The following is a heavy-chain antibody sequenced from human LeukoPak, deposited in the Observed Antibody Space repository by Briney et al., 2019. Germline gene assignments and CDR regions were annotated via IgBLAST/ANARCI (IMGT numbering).Heavy chain of an antibody. V-gene: IGHV3-23*01. D-gene: IGHD6-19*01. J-gene: IGHJ6*02. CDR2: ISGSGGST. CDR3: AKGPVSSGWYVPYYYYGMDV. CDR1: GFTFSSYA. Sequence: PGGSLRLSCAASGFTFSSYAMSWVRQAPGKGLEWVSAISGSGGSTYYADSVKGRFTISRDNSKNTPYLQMNSLRAEDTAVYYCAKGPVSSGWYVPYYYYGMDVWGQGTTVTVCS.